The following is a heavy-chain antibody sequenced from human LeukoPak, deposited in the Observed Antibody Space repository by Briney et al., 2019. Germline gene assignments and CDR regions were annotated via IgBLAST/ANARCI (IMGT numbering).Heavy chain of an antibody. J-gene: IGHJ5*02. CDR2: ISSNGGST. D-gene: IGHD1-20*01. CDR1: GFTFSSYA. V-gene: IGHV3-64*01. CDR3: ARGPLTGITGTIDP. Sequence: GGSLGLSCAASGFTFSSYAMHWVRQAPGKGLEYVSAISSNGGSTYYANSVKGRFTISRDNSKNTLYLQMGSLRAEDMAVYYCARGPLTGITGTIDPWGQGTLVTVSS.